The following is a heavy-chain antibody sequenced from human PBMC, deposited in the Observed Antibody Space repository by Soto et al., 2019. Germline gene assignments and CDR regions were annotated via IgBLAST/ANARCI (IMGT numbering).Heavy chain of an antibody. Sequence: GGSLRLSCAASGFTFSDYYMSWIRQAPGKGLEWVSYISSSGSTIYYADSVKGRFTISRDNSKNTLYLQMNSLRAEDTAVYYCAKGEYYDFWSSYFGPPMKAEYYMDVWGKGTTVTVSS. D-gene: IGHD3-3*01. J-gene: IGHJ6*03. CDR3: AKGEYYDFWSSYFGPPMKAEYYMDV. CDR2: ISSSGSTI. V-gene: IGHV3-11*04. CDR1: GFTFSDYY.